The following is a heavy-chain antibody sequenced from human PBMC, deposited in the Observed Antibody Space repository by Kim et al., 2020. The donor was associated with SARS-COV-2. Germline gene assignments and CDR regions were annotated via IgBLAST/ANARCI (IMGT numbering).Heavy chain of an antibody. V-gene: IGHV3-23*01. CDR1: GFTFSSYA. CDR2: ISGSGGST. J-gene: IGHJ6*02. CDR3: AKAGDSSIAAHAYHYYYYGMDV. D-gene: IGHD6-6*01. Sequence: GGSLRLSCAASGFTFSSYAMSWVRQSPGKGLEWVSAISGSGGSTYYADSVKGRFTISRDNSKNTLYLQMNSLRAEDTAAYYCAKAGDSSIAAHAYHYYYYGMDVWGQGTTVTVSS.